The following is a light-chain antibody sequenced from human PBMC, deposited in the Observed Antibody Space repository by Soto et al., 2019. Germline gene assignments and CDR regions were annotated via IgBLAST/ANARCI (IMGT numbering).Light chain of an antibody. V-gene: IGKV4-1*01. CDR2: WAS. Sequence: IVMTQSPYSLALSLGDRAAINCKSSRSCLYSSNNRNSLAWYQQKPGQPPKLLIYWASTRESGVPDRFTGSGSGTDFTLTISRLEPEDFAVYYCQQYGNSLGTFGQGTKVDIK. J-gene: IGKJ1*01. CDR3: QQYGNSLGT. CDR1: RSCLYSSNNRNS.